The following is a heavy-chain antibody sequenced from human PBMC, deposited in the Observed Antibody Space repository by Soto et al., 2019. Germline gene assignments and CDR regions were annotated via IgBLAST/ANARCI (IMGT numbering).Heavy chain of an antibody. V-gene: IGHV3-23*01. CDR3: AIAPILCSTPSCYTGAFNF. D-gene: IGHD2-2*02. CDR1: GFTFSDYA. Sequence: GGSLRLSCTASGFTFSDYAMSWVRQPPGKGLEWVSVISAGGSTYYADSVKGRFTVSRANSKNTLYLQMNSLRAEDTAVYYCAIAPILCSTPSCYTGAFNFGGRGPLVTLS. CDR2: ISAGGST. J-gene: IGHJ4*02.